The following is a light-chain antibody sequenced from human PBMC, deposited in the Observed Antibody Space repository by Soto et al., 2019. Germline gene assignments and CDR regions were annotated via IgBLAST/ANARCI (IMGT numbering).Light chain of an antibody. Sequence: QSALTQPASVSGSPGQSITISCTGSSSEVGMYDLVSWYQQHPGKAPKLMIHEVSKRPSGVSNRFSGSKSGNTASLTVSGLQAEDEADYYCCSYAGGSTWVFGGGTKLTVL. CDR1: SSEVGMYDL. CDR3: CSYAGGSTWV. J-gene: IGLJ3*02. V-gene: IGLV2-23*02. CDR2: EVS.